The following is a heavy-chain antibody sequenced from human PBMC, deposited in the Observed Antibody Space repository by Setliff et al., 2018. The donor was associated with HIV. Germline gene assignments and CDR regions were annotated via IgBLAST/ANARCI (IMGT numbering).Heavy chain of an antibody. J-gene: IGHJ6*03. V-gene: IGHV4-61*09. Sequence: SETLSLTCTVSGGSISSGSDYWSWIRQPAGKGLEWIGQIHISGTTNYNPSLKSRVTISIDTSKHQFSLRLSSVTAADTGVYYCARHRDPPGTSWIYYYYYMDLWGEGTTVTVSS. CDR1: GGSISSGSDY. CDR3: ARHRDPPGTSWIYYYYYMDL. D-gene: IGHD6-13*01. CDR2: IHISGTT.